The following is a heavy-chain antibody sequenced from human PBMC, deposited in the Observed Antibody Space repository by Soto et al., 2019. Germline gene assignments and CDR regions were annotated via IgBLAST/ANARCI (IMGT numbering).Heavy chain of an antibody. CDR2: INHSGST. J-gene: IGHJ4*02. V-gene: IGHV4-34*01. CDR1: GGSFSSYY. CDR3: ARAVPTIGYCSSTSCYESDY. Sequence: SETLSLTCAVYGGSFSSYYWSWIRQPPGKGLEWIGEINHSGSTNYNPSLKSRVTISVDTSKNQFSLKLSSVTAADTAVYYCARAVPTIGYCSSTSCYESDYWGQGTLVTVSS. D-gene: IGHD2-2*01.